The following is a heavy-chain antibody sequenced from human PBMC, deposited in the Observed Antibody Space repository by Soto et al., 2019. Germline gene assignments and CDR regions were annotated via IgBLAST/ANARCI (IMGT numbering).Heavy chain of an antibody. CDR3: APRHPSAVVTDRYCFGS. CDR1: GFALSTRGVG. V-gene: IGHV2-5*01. D-gene: IGHD6-13*01. Sequence: QITLKESGPTLVKPTQTLTLTCTCSGFALSTRGVGVGWIRQPPGKALEWLALIYWHDEKRYNPSLKSRLTITKDTAKDQVVLTMTNVAPVDTGTYYCAPRHPSAVVTDRYCFGSWGQGSLVTVSS. CDR2: IYWHDEK. J-gene: IGHJ5*01.